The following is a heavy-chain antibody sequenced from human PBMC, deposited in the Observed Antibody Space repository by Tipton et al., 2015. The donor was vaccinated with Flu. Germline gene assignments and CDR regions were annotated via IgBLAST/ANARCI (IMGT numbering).Heavy chain of an antibody. Sequence: WVRQAPGKGLEWIGRIYSSGYTNYNPSLQSRVTISIDSSRNQFSLKVTSVTAADTAVYYCARDLPGDPGWFDPWGQGTLVSVSS. CDR2: IYSSGYT. D-gene: IGHD1-1*01. J-gene: IGHJ5*02. V-gene: IGHV4-61*02. CDR3: ARDLPGDPGWFDP.